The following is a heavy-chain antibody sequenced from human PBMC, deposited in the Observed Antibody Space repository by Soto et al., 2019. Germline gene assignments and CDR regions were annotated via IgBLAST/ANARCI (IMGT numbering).Heavy chain of an antibody. J-gene: IGHJ5*02. D-gene: IGHD1-1*01. CDR2: IDPAGNT. CDR3: VRGASDWNGIDA. CDR1: GFTFSNYW. Sequence: EVQLVQSGGELVQPGGSLRLSCAASGFTFSNYWMHWVRQAPGKGLVWVSRIDPAGNTNYADWVKGRFTISRANAENTLFLQMNSLRAEDTALYDCVRGASDWNGIDAWGQGTLVNVSP. V-gene: IGHV3-74*01.